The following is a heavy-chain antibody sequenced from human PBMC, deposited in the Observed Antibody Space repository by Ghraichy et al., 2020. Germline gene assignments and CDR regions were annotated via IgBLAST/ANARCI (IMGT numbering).Heavy chain of an antibody. V-gene: IGHV1-2*02. D-gene: IGHD1-26*01. CDR1: GYTFTDYY. J-gene: IGHJ4*02. CDR2: MNPNSGGT. CDR3: SRDVSGSYDY. Sequence: ASVNVSCKASGYTFTDYYMHWVRQAPGQGLEWMGVMNPNSGGTTYAQKFQGRVTMTRDTSISTAYMELSRLTSDDTALYYCSRDVSGSYDYWGQGTLVTVSS.